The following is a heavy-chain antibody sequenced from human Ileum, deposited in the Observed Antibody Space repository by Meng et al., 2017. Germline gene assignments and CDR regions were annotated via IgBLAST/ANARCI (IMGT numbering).Heavy chain of an antibody. J-gene: IGHJ4*02. Sequence: VQLVQSGGGLVQPGGSLRLSCAVSGFTFTDSYMTWVRQAPGKGLEWVASINQEGSEKFYVDSVKGRFTISRDNAKNSLYLQMSSLRDEDTAVYYCARDLDYWGPGTLVTVSS. CDR3: ARDLDY. CDR1: GFTFTDSY. CDR2: INQEGSEK. V-gene: IGHV3-7*01.